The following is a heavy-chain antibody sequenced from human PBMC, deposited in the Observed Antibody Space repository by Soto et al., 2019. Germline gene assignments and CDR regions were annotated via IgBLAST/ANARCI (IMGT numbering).Heavy chain of an antibody. CDR2: IDGDGSA. D-gene: IGHD1-1*01. CDR1: GFTLSNYA. Sequence: EVQLLEAGGGLVQPGGSLRLSCVASGFTLSNYAMSWVRQAPGKGLEWVSVIDGDGSAKFADSVKGRLTVSRDNSKNTLYLQMDSLRAEDTAIYYCAKDAVSYNGIYDPFDSWGRGNMVTVSS. CDR3: AKDAVSYNGIYDPFDS. J-gene: IGHJ3*02. V-gene: IGHV3-23*01.